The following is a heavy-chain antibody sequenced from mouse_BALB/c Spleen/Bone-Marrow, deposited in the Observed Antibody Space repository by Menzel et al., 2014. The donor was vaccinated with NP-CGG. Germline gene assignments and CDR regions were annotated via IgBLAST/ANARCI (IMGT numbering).Heavy chain of an antibody. CDR1: GFDFSRTW. J-gene: IGHJ3*01. Sequence: EVKLMESGGGLVQPGGSLKLSCAASGFDFSRTWMSWVRQAPGKGLEWIGEINPESSTINYTPSLKDKFIISRDNAKNTLYLQMSKVSSEDAALYYCARLHCYGCCALWGQGTLVTGSA. D-gene: IGHD1-2*01. CDR3: ARLHCYGCCAL. V-gene: IGHV4-1*02. CDR2: INPESSTI.